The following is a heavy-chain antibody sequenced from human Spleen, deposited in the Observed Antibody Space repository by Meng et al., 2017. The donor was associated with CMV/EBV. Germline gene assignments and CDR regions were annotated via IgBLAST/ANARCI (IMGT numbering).Heavy chain of an antibody. Sequence: SVKVSCKASGYTFTSYAMHWVRQAPGQRLEWMGRIIPILGIANYAQKFQGRVTITADKSTSTAYMELSSLRSEDTAVYYCARCSSSSCYTGHYYGMDVWGQGTTVTVS. CDR3: ARCSSSSCYTGHYYGMDV. CDR2: IIPILGIA. CDR1: GYTFTSYA. V-gene: IGHV1-69*04. D-gene: IGHD2-2*02. J-gene: IGHJ6*02.